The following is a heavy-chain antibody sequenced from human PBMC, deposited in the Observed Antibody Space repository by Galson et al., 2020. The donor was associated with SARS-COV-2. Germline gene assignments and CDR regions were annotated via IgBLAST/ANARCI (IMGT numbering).Heavy chain of an antibody. J-gene: IGHJ6*03. CDR2: ISAYNGNT. Sequence: ASVKVSCKASGYTFTSYGISWVRQAPGQGLEWMGWISAYNGNTNYAQKLQGRVTMTTDTSTSTAYMELRSLRSDDTAVYYCARWFGVVIIPHYYYYMDVWGKGTTVIVPS. V-gene: IGHV1-18*01. D-gene: IGHD3-3*01. CDR3: ARWFGVVIIPHYYYYMDV. CDR1: GYTFTSYG.